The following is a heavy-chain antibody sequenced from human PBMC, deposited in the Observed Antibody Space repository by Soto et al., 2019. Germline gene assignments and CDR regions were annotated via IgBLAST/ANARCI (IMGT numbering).Heavy chain of an antibody. CDR2: IIPIFGTA. Sequence: SVKVSCKASGGTFSSYAISWVRQAPGQGLEWMGGIIPIFGTANYAQKFQGRVTITADESTSTAYMELSSLRSEDTAVYYCAKMLAIAAAGTSYYYYGMDVWGQGTTVTVSS. J-gene: IGHJ6*02. D-gene: IGHD6-13*01. V-gene: IGHV1-69*13. CDR3: AKMLAIAAAGTSYYYYGMDV. CDR1: GGTFSSYA.